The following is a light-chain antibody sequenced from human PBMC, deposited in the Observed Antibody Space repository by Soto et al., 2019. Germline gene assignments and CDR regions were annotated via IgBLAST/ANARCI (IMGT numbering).Light chain of an antibody. CDR2: DAS. V-gene: IGKV1-17*03. CDR1: QAISKY. Sequence: DIQMTQSPSAMSASVGDRLTITCRASQAISKYLAWFQQKPGKVPKRLISDASSLQSGVSSRCSGSGSGTEFPLTISSLQTEDFSTYSCLQDYDYPLIFGVGTKGEIK. J-gene: IGKJ4*01. CDR3: LQDYDYPLI.